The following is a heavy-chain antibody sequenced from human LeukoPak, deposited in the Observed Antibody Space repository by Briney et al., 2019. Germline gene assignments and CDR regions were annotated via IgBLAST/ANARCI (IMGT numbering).Heavy chain of an antibody. CDR1: GFTFTRYA. CDR2: ISSSGGST. J-gene: IGHJ3*02. D-gene: IGHD3-9*01. V-gene: IGHV3-64D*06. Sequence: SGGSLRLSCSASGFTFTRYAMHWVCQAPGKGLEYVSAISSSGGSTYYADSVKGRFTISRDNSKDTLYLQMSSLRAEDTTVYYCVESAGFDWLSPLDAFDIWGQGTMVTVSS. CDR3: VESAGFDWLSPLDAFDI.